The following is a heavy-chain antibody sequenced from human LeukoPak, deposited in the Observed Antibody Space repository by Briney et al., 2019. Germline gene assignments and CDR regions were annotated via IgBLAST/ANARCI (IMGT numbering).Heavy chain of an antibody. CDR3: ARESGWGLPHAFDL. Sequence: GGSLRLSCAASGFTFSSYSMNWVRQAPGKGLEWVTLISYDGNKIYYADSVKGRFTISRDNSKNTLYLQMNNLRAEDTAVYYCARESGWGLPHAFDLWGQGTMVAVSS. CDR2: ISYDGNKI. V-gene: IGHV3-30*03. J-gene: IGHJ3*01. D-gene: IGHD3-3*01. CDR1: GFTFSSYS.